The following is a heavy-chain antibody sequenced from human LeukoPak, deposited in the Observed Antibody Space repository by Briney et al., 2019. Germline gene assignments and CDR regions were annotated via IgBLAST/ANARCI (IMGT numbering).Heavy chain of an antibody. D-gene: IGHD4-17*01. CDR3: ARRDRTTLRMVDY. CDR2: INHSGST. V-gene: IGHV4-34*01. Sequence: SETLSLTCAVYGGSFSGYYWSWIRQPPGKGLEWIGEINHSGSTNYNPSLKSRVTISVDTSKNQFSLKLSSVTAADTAVYYCARRDRTTLRMVDYWGQGTLVTVSS. CDR1: GGSFSGYY. J-gene: IGHJ4*02.